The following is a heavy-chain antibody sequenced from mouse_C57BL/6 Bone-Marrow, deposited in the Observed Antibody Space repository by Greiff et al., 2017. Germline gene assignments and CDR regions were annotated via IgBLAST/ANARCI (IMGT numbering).Heavy chain of an antibody. D-gene: IGHD2-3*01. J-gene: IGHJ3*01. CDR2: IRNKANGYTT. CDR3: ARFYGYYFYFDY. V-gene: IGHV7-3*01. CDR1: GFTFTDYY. Sequence: EVMLVESGGGLVQPGGSLSLSCAASGFTFTDYYMSWVRQPPGKALEWLGFIRNKANGYTTEYSASVKGRFTISRDNSHSILYLQMNALRAEDSATYYFARFYGYYFYFDYWGQGTLVTVSA.